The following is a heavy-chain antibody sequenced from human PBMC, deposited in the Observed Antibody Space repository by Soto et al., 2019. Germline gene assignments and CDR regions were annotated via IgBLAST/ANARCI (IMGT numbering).Heavy chain of an antibody. CDR1: GFTFTSYA. CDR3: AKGPHSSAWHYFDY. J-gene: IGHJ4*02. Sequence: DVQLLESGGALVQPGGSLRLSCAASGFTFTSYAMSWVRQAPGKGLEWVSTLSGGNTYYADSVKGRFTISRDNSANTLYLQMISLRVEDMAIYYCAKGPHSSAWHYFDYWGQGTLITVSS. V-gene: IGHV3-23*01. D-gene: IGHD6-19*01. CDR2: LSGGNT.